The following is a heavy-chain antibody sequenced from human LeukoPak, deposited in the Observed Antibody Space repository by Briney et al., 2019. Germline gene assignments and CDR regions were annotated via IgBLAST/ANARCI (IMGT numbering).Heavy chain of an antibody. CDR1: GFSISSGYY. CDR3: ARGYSSSHRFDY. Sequence: LETLSLTCTVSGFSISSGYYWGWIRQPPGKGLEWIGTIYHSGTTYYSPSLESRVSVSVDASKNQFSLKLSSVTAADTAVYHCARGYSSSHRFDYWGQGTLVTVSS. V-gene: IGHV4-38-2*02. D-gene: IGHD6-13*01. CDR2: IYHSGTT. J-gene: IGHJ4*02.